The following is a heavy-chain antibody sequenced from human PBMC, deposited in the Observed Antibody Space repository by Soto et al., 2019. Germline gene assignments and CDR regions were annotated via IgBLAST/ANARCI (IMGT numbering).Heavy chain of an antibody. CDR3: ARNRLPYSSSSPTFDY. CDR1: GFTFDNYG. D-gene: IGHD6-6*01. V-gene: IGHV3-30*03. CDR2: ISFDGRNT. Sequence: GGSLVLPCAASGFTFDNYGMHWVRQAPGKGLEWVVVISFDGRNTYYADSVKGRFTISRDNSKNTLYLQMNSLRAEDTAVYYCARNRLPYSSSSPTFDYWGEGTLDIVSS. J-gene: IGHJ4*02.